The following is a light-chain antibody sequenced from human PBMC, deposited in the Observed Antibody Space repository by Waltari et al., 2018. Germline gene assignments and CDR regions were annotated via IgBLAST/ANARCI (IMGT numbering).Light chain of an antibody. J-gene: IGLJ3*02. CDR1: SSNIGSNY. CDR3: AAWDDSLSGRV. CDR2: TSD. V-gene: IGLV1-47*01. Sequence: QSVLTQPPSASGTPGQRVTISCSGSSSNIGSNYVYWYQQLPGTAPKLLIYTSDQRPSGVPDRFSGSNSGTSASLAISGLRSEDEADYYCAAWDDSLSGRVFGGGTKLTVL.